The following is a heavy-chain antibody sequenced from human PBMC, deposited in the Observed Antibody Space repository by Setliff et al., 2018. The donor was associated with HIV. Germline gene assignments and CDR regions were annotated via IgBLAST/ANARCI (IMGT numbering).Heavy chain of an antibody. CDR2: VHYSGSA. CDR3: ARLSGGMVPNS. Sequence: SETLSLTCAVYGGSFSGYYWSWIRQPPGKGLEWIGSVHYSGSAYHNPSLNSRATTSIDTPKNQFSLKLNSVTAADTAVYYCARLSGGMVPNSWGQGTLVTVSS. D-gene: IGHD3-10*01. V-gene: IGHV4-34*11. CDR1: GGSFSGYY. J-gene: IGHJ4*02.